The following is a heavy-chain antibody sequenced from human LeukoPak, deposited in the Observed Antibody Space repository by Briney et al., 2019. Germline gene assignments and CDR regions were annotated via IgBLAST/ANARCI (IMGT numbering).Heavy chain of an antibody. V-gene: IGHV4-59*01. CDR3: ARGGVDYFDY. J-gene: IGHJ4*02. Sequence: SETLSLTCTVSGGSISSYYWSGIRQPPGKGLEWIGYIYYSGSTNYNPSLKSRVTISVDTSKNQFSLKLSSVTAADTAVYYCARGGVDYFDYWGQGTLVTVSS. CDR2: IYYSGST. CDR1: GGSISSYY. D-gene: IGHD1-26*01.